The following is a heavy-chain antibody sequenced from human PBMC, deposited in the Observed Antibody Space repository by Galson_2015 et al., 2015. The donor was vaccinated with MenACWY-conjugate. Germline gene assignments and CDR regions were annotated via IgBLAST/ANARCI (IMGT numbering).Heavy chain of an antibody. CDR1: GFTFSSYS. D-gene: IGHD4-23*01. Sequence: SLRLSCAASGFTFSSYSMNWVRQAPGKGLEWVSYISSSSSTIYYADSVKGRFTISRDNAKNSLYLQMNSLRAEDTAVYYCAREYGNSAGRGPFDYWGQGTLVTVSP. V-gene: IGHV3-48*01. J-gene: IGHJ4*02. CDR2: ISSSSSTI. CDR3: AREYGNSAGRGPFDY.